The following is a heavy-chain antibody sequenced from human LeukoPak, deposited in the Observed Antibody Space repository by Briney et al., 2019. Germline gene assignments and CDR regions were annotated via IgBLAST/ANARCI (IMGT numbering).Heavy chain of an antibody. D-gene: IGHD3-10*01. CDR3: ARDRSFAWFGESDPRTYAFDI. CDR2: IKQDGSEK. CDR1: GFTFSSYW. Sequence: PGGSLRLSCAASGFTFSSYWMSWVRQAPGKGLEWVANIKQDGSEKYYVDSVKGRFTISRDNAKNSLYLQMNSLRAEDTAVYYCARDRSFAWFGESDPRTYAFDIWGQGTMVTVSS. J-gene: IGHJ3*02. V-gene: IGHV3-7*01.